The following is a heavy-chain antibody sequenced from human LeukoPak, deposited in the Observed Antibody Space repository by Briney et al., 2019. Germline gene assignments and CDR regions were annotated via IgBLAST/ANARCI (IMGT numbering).Heavy chain of an antibody. CDR2: IYSGGST. J-gene: IGHJ4*02. Sequence: GXLRLSCAASGFTVSSNYMSWVRQAPGKGLEWVSVIYSGGSTYYADSVKGRFTISRDNSKNTLYLQMNSLRAEDTAVYYCARVISNCSSTSCYLYDYFDYWGQGTLVTVSS. CDR1: GFTVSSNY. CDR3: ARVISNCSSTSCYLYDYFDY. V-gene: IGHV3-66*02. D-gene: IGHD2-2*01.